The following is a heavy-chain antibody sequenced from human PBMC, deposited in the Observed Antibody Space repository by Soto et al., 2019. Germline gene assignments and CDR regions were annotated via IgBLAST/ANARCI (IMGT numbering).Heavy chain of an antibody. D-gene: IGHD3-10*01. CDR3: ARGDRGGSGSPASYYYSGLDV. J-gene: IGHJ6*02. Sequence: DVQLLESGGHLVQPGGSLRLSCAASGFTFSSYAMSWFRQAPGKGLEWVSSVSAGGDMTYYSDSVKGRLTISRDNSNNALFLQMNSLRIEDTALYYCARGDRGGSGSPASYYYSGLDVWGQGTTVTVS. CDR2: VSAGGDMT. V-gene: IGHV3-23*01. CDR1: GFTFSSYA.